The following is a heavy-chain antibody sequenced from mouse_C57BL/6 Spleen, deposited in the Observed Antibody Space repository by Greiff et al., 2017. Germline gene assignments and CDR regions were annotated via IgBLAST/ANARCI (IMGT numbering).Heavy chain of an antibody. Sequence: QVQLQQSGAELARPGASVKLSCKASGYTFTSYGISWVKQRTGQGLEWIGEIYPRSGNTYYNEKFKGKATLTADKSSSTAYMELRSLTSEDSAVYFCARELGPFADWGQGTLVTVSA. CDR2: IYPRSGNT. CDR3: ARELGPFAD. CDR1: GYTFTSYG. V-gene: IGHV1-81*01. J-gene: IGHJ3*01. D-gene: IGHD4-1*01.